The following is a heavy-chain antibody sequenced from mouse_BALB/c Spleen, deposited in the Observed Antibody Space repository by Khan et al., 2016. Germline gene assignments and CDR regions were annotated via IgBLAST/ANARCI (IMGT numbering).Heavy chain of an antibody. CDR3: ATSTSGYWYYFDY. V-gene: IGHV3-1*02. D-gene: IGHD3-1*01. J-gene: IGHJ2*01. Sequence: VQLKESGPDLVKPSQSLSLTCTVTGYSIPSHYSWHWIRHFPGNKLEWMGYIHYSGSTNYNPSLKSRISITRDTSQNQFFLQLNSVTTEDTATYYCATSTSGYWYYFDYWGQGTTLTVSS. CDR2: IHYSGST. CDR1: GYSIPSHYS.